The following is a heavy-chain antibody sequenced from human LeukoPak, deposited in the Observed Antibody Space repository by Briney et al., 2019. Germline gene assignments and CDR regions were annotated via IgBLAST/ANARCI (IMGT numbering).Heavy chain of an antibody. CDR1: GGSISSSSYY. J-gene: IGHJ5*02. CDR3: VWSGYDCGHWFDP. V-gene: IGHV4-39*01. CDR2: IYYSGST. Sequence: SETLSLTCTVSGGSISSSSYYWGWIRQPPGKGLEWIGSIYYSGSTYYNPSLKSRVTISVDTSKNQFSLKLSSVTAADTAVYYAVWSGYDCGHWFDPWGQGTLVTVSS. D-gene: IGHD5-12*01.